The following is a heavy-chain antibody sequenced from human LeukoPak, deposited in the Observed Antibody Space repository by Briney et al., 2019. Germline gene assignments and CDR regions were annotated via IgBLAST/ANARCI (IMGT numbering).Heavy chain of an antibody. V-gene: IGHV1-2*02. D-gene: IGHD3-3*01. J-gene: IGHJ6*03. CDR2: INPNSGGT. CDR3: ARVSEADYYYYYMDV. CDR1: GYTFTGYY. Sequence: ASVKVSCNASGYTFTGYYMHWVRQAPGQGLEWMGWINPNSGGTNYAQKFQGRVTMTRDTSISTAYMELSRLRSDDTAVYYCARVSEADYYYYYMDVWGKGTTVTVSS.